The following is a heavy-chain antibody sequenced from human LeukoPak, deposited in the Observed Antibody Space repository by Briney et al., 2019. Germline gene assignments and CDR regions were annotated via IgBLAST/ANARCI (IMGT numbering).Heavy chain of an antibody. CDR2: MNPNSGNT. CDR3: ARGNRSMVQGVIVY. V-gene: IGHV1-8*01. D-gene: IGHD3-10*01. CDR1: GYTFTSYD. J-gene: IGHJ4*02. Sequence: ASVKISCKASGYTFTSYDINWVRQATGQGLEWMGWMNPNSGNTGYAQKFQGRVTMTRNTSISTAYMELSSLRSEDTAVYYCARGNRSMVQGVIVYWGQGTLVTVSS.